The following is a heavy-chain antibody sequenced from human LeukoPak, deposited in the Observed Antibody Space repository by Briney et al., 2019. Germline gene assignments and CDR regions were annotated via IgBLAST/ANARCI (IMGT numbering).Heavy chain of an antibody. J-gene: IGHJ4*02. D-gene: IGHD2-15*01. CDR1: GFTFNNYA. CDR3: ANRLSSGPNYYFDY. Sequence: GGSLRLSCAASGFTFNNYAMSWVRQAPGKGLEWVSAITGGGGGTYYADSVKGRFTISRDNSKNTLYLQMNSLRAEDTAVYYCANRLSSGPNYYFDYWGQGTLVTVSS. CDR2: ITGGGGGT. V-gene: IGHV3-23*01.